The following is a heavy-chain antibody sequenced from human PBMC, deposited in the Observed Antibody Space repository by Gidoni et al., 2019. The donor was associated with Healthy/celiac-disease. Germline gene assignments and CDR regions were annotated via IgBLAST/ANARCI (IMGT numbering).Heavy chain of an antibody. CDR1: GGSFSGYY. CDR2: INHSGST. V-gene: IGHV4-34*01. D-gene: IGHD1-26*01. CDR3: ARSGSYYPIDY. Sequence: QVQLQQWGAGLLKPSETLSLTCAVYGGSFSGYYWSWIRQPPGKGLEWIGEINHSGSTNYNPSLKSRVTISVDTSKNQFSLKLSSVTAADTAVYYCARSGSYYPIDYWGQGTLVTVSS. J-gene: IGHJ4*02.